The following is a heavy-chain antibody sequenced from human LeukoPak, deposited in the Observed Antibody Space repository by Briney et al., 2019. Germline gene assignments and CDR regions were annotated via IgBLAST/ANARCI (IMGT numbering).Heavy chain of an antibody. CDR1: GGSISSYY. CDR3: ARAGYVWGSYRYPTNNWFDP. V-gene: IGHV4-34*01. D-gene: IGHD3-16*02. J-gene: IGHJ5*02. Sequence: SETLSLTCTVSGGSISSYYRSWIRQPPGKGLEWIGEINHSGSTNYNPSLKSRVTISVDASKNQFSLKLSSVTAADTAVHYCARAGYVWGSYRYPTNNWFDPWGQGTLVTVSS. CDR2: INHSGST.